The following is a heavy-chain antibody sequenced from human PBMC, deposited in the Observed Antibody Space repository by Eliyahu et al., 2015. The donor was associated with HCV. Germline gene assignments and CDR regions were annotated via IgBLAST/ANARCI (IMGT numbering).Heavy chain of an antibody. CDR2: TYYRSTWYN. J-gene: IGHJ4*02. CDR3: ARSSGWFDY. V-gene: IGHV6-1*01. CDR1: GDSVSSKSAA. Sequence: QVQLQQSGPGLVKPSQTLSLTCAISGDSVSSKSAAWNWXRQSPXRGLEWLGXTYYRSTWYNDYAVSVKSRISINPDTSKNQFSLQLNSMTPEDTAVYYCARSSGWFDYWGPGTLVTVSS. D-gene: IGHD6-19*01.